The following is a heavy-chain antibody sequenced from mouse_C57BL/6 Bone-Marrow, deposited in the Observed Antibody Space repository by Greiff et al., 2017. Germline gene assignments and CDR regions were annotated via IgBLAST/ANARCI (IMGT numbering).Heavy chain of an antibody. D-gene: IGHD2-5*01. Sequence: QVQLQQPGAELVKPGASVKLSCKASGYTFTSYWMHWVKQRPGRGLEWIGRIDPNSGGTKYNEKFKSKATLTVDKPSSTAYMQLSSLTSEDSAVYYCARWVIYSTYVRDAMDYWGQGTSVTVSS. CDR2: IDPNSGGT. V-gene: IGHV1-72*01. J-gene: IGHJ4*01. CDR1: GYTFTSYW. CDR3: ARWVIYSTYVRDAMDY.